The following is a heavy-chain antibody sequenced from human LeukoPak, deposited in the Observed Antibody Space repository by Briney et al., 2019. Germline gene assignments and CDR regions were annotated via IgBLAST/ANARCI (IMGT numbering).Heavy chain of an antibody. J-gene: IGHJ4*02. CDR2: ISSNGGST. CDR1: GFTFSRYA. V-gene: IGHV3-64D*06. Sequence: GGSLRLSCSASGFTFSRYAMHWVRQAPGKGLEYVSAISSNGGSTHYADSVKGRFTISRDNSKNTLYLQMSSLRAEDTAVYYCVKDGAIDVVRGVISPFDYWGQGTLVTVSS. CDR3: VKDGAIDVVRGVISPFDY. D-gene: IGHD3-10*01.